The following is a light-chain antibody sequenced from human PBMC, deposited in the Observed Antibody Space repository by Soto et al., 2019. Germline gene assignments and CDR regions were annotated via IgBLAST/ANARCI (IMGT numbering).Light chain of an antibody. V-gene: IGLV2-14*01. J-gene: IGLJ1*01. CDR1: TSDVGGYNY. CDR2: EVT. CDR3: SSFTSSSSTYV. Sequence: QSALTQPASVSGSPGQSITISCTGTTSDVGGYNYVSWYQQYPGKAPKLMIFEVTDRPSGVSNRFSGSKSGNTASLSISGLQVEDEAEYYCSSFTSSSSTYVFGSGTKLTVL.